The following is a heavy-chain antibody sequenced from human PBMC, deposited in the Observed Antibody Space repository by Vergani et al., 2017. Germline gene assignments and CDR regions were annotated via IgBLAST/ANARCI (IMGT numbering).Heavy chain of an antibody. J-gene: IGHJ6*02. CDR3: ARSRGYGYRYCYYGMDV. D-gene: IGHD5-18*01. V-gene: IGHV4-61*02. CDR2: IYTSGST. Sequence: QVQLQESGPGLVKPSQTLSLTCTVSGGPISSGSYYWSWIRQPAGKGLECIGRIYTSGSTNYNPPRKSRVTISVDTSKHQFSLKLSSVTAADTAVYYCARSRGYGYRYCYYGMDVWGQGTTVTVSS. CDR1: GGPISSGSYY.